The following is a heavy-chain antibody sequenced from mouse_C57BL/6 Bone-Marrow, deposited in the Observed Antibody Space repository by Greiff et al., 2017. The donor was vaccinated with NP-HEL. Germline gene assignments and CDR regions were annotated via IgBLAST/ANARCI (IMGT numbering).Heavy chain of an antibody. D-gene: IGHD1-1*01. CDR1: GYTFTEYT. J-gene: IGHJ1*03. Sequence: VQLQQSGAELVKPGASVKLSCKASGYTFTEYTIHWVKQRSGQGLEWIGWFYPGSGSIKYNEKFQDKATLTADTSSSTVYMELSRLTSEDSAVDFSARHESTTVVSHWYVDVWGTGTTVTVSS. CDR2: FYPGSGSI. V-gene: IGHV1-62-2*01. CDR3: ARHESTTVVSHWYVDV.